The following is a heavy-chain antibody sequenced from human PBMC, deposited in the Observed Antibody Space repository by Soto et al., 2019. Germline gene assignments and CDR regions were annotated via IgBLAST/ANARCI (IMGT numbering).Heavy chain of an antibody. Sequence: QVQLVQSGGEVKRPGASVKVSCKTSGYTFSNYGITWVRQAPGQPLEWLGWSSLYSDGTNYAQKFQGRVSMTTDTSTTKAYMELRSLRSDDTAVYYCAIVVPGAEAWFGPWCQGALVTDSS. J-gene: IGHJ5*02. CDR2: SSLYSDGT. CDR3: AIVVPGAEAWFGP. CDR1: GYTFSNYG. V-gene: IGHV1-18*01. D-gene: IGHD2-2*01.